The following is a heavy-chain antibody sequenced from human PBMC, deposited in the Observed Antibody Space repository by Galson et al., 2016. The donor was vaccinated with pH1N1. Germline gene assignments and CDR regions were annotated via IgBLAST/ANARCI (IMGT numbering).Heavy chain of an antibody. CDR3: ARLAKYVSQDVFDI. CDR2: FSTFNGET. CDR1: GYTFTNYG. Sequence: SVKVSCKASGYTFTNYGFTWVRQAPGQGLEWMGWFSTFNGETIYAQKFQGRVTMTTDTSTNTAYMELGSLRSDDTAVYYWARLAKYVSQDVFDIWGQGTMVIVSS. J-gene: IGHJ3*02. V-gene: IGHV1-18*01. D-gene: IGHD3-16*01.